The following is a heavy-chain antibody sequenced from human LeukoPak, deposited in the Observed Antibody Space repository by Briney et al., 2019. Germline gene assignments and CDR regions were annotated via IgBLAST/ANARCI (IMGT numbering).Heavy chain of an antibody. J-gene: IGHJ4*02. D-gene: IGHD2-15*01. Sequence: GASVKVSCKASGYTFTGYYMHWVRQAPGQGLEWMGWINPNSGGTNYAQKFQGRVTMTRDTPISTAYMELSRLRSDDTAVYYCARDTYSGGSCYSVFNYWGQGTLVTVSS. V-gene: IGHV1-2*02. CDR1: GYTFTGYY. CDR3: ARDTYSGGSCYSVFNY. CDR2: INPNSGGT.